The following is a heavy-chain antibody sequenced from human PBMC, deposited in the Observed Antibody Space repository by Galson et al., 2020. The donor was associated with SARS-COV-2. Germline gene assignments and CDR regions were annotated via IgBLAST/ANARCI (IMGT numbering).Heavy chain of an antibody. V-gene: IGHV1-2*02. Sequence: ASVKVSCNASGYTFSDYYIHWVPQAPGQGPEWMRSINPASDGTSYAPKFRGRVTISRDTSVSTAYMELSRLTSDDTAVYYCARERRDSSAWYSDFWGPGTQVTVSS. D-gene: IGHD6-19*01. CDR2: INPASDGT. CDR1: GYTFSDYY. J-gene: IGHJ4*02. CDR3: ARERRDSSAWYSDF.